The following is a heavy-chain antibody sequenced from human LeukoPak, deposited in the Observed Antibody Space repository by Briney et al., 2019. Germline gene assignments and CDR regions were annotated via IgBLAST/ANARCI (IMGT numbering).Heavy chain of an antibody. D-gene: IGHD3-10*01. CDR3: AKSSLYYYGSGSYSDY. CDR1: GFTFSSYG. V-gene: IGHV3-23*01. CDR2: ISGSGGST. Sequence: PGGSLRLSCAASGFTFSSYGMSWVRQAPGKGLEWVSAISGSGGSTYYADSVKGRFTISRDNSKNTLYLQMNSLRAEDTAVYYCAKSSLYYYGSGSYSDYWGQGTLVTVSS. J-gene: IGHJ4*02.